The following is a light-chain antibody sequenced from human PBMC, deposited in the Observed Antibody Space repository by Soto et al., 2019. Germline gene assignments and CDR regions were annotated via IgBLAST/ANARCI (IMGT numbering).Light chain of an antibody. CDR1: QTMSSY. J-gene: IGKJ1*01. CDR3: QQSYSTPPT. CDR2: AAS. V-gene: IGKV1-39*01. Sequence: DIQMTQSPSSLSASVGDRVTITCRASQTMSSYLNWYQQKPGKAPKLLISAASSLQSGVPSRFSGSGSGTDFTLTISSLQPADSATYYCQQSYSTPPTFGQGTKVEIK.